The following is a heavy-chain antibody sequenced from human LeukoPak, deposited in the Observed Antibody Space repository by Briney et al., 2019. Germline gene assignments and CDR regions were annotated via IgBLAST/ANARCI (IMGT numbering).Heavy chain of an antibody. J-gene: IGHJ5*02. Sequence: PSETLSLTCAVPGYSISSGYYWGWIRQPPGEGLEWMGGIYHSGSTYYTPSLNSRVTRSVDTSMNQFSLKLSSVTAADTAVYYCARQGYCSSTSCYDSWWFDPWGQGTLVTVSS. CDR2: IYHSGST. V-gene: IGHV4-38-2*01. D-gene: IGHD2-2*01. CDR3: ARQGYCSSTSCYDSWWFDP. CDR1: GYSISSGYY.